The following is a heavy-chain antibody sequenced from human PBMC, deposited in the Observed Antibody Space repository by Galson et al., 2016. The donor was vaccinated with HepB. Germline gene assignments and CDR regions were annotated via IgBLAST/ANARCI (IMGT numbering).Heavy chain of an antibody. CDR1: SFTFSNAW. V-gene: IGHV3-15*07. J-gene: IGHJ3*01. D-gene: IGHD7-27*01. CDR3: AADTILTGDYAFDF. CDR2: IRRKSEGETT. Sequence: SLRLSCAVSSFTFSNAWMNWVRQAPGKGLEWVGRIRRKSEGETTDYAAPVKGRFTISKDDSKNTLFLQMNSLKTEDTALYYCAADTILTGDYAFDFWGQGTLVTVSS.